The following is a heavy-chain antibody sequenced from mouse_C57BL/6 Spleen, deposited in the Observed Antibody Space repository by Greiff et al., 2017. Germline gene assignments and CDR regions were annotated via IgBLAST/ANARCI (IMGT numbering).Heavy chain of an antibody. CDR2: INPNNGGT. Sequence: EVKLQQSGPELVKPGASVKISCKASGYTFTDYYMNWVKQSHGKSLEWIGDINPNNGGTSYNQKFKGKATLTVDKSSSTAYMELRSLTSEDSAVYYCARGRSTTVVASDYWGQGTTLTVSS. V-gene: IGHV1-26*01. CDR1: GYTFTDYY. J-gene: IGHJ2*01. CDR3: ARGRSTTVVASDY. D-gene: IGHD1-1*01.